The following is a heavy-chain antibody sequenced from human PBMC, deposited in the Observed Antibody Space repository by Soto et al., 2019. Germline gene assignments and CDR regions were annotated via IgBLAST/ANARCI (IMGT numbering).Heavy chain of an antibody. V-gene: IGHV4-59*08. CDR1: GSVASISKYY. J-gene: IGHJ3*02. CDR2: VSYSGSI. CDR3: ARPHSTSWKEAFEI. Sequence: SETLSLTCSVSGSVASISKYYWTWIRQPPGKGLEWIGYVSYSGSIKYNPSLKSRVTMSGDASKNQFSLNLSSMTAADTAVYYCARPHSTSWKEAFEIWGQGIMVTVSS. D-gene: IGHD6-13*01.